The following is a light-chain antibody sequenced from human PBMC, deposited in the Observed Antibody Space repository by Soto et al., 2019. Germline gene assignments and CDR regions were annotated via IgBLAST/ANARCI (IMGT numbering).Light chain of an antibody. V-gene: IGKV1-5*01. CDR1: QSISSW. Sequence: DIQMIQSPSTLSASVGDRVTITCRASQSISSWLAWYQQKPGKAPKFLIYDVSTLESGVPSRFSGSGSGTDFTLTISSLQPEDFATYYCQQLNSYPLTFGQGTKVDIK. J-gene: IGKJ1*01. CDR2: DVS. CDR3: QQLNSYPLT.